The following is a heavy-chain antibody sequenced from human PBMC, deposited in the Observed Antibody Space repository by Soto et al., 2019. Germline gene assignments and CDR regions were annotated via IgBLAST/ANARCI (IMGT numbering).Heavy chain of an antibody. CDR1: GGSISSSSYY. CDR3: ASSTPSLGYCSSTSCSKRYYYYYGMDV. D-gene: IGHD2-2*01. Sequence: QLQLQESGPGLVKPSETLSLTCTVSGGSISSSSYYWGWIRQPPGKGLEWIGSIYYSGSTYYNPSLKSRVIISVDTSKNQFSLKLSSVTAADTAVYYCASSTPSLGYCSSTSCSKRYYYYYGMDVWGQGTTVTVSS. V-gene: IGHV4-39*01. J-gene: IGHJ6*02. CDR2: IYYSGST.